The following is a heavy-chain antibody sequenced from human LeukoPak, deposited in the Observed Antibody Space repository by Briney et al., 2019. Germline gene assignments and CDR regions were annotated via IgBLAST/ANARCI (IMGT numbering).Heavy chain of an antibody. CDR2: ISNSGGST. J-gene: IGHJ6*02. CDR1: RFTFSSYA. CDR3: AKGRQTYYYYGMDV. Sequence: QSGGSLRLSCAASRFTFSSYAMSWVRQAPGKGLEWVSAISNSGGSTYYADSVKGRFTISRDNSKNTLSLQMNSLRAEDTAVYYYAKGRQTYYYYGMDVWGQGTTVTVSS. V-gene: IGHV3-23*01.